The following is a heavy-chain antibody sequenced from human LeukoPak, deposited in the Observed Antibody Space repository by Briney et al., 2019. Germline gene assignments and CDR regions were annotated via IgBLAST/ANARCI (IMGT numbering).Heavy chain of an antibody. Sequence: PSETLSLTCTVSGGSISSSSYYWGWIRQPPGKGLEWIGSIYYSGSTYYNPSLKSRVTISADTSKNQFSLKLSSVTAADTAVYYCARQSVATTYYFDYWGQGTLVTVSS. CDR3: ARQSVATTYYFDY. CDR1: GGSISSSSYY. CDR2: IYYSGST. D-gene: IGHD5-12*01. V-gene: IGHV4-39*01. J-gene: IGHJ4*02.